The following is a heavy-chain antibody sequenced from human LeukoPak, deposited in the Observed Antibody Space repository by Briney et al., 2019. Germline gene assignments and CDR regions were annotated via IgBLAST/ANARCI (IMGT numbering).Heavy chain of an antibody. Sequence: GESLKISCKGSGYRFTDYWIGWVRQMPGKGLEGMGIIYPGDSNTKYSPSFQGQVTISADRSISTAYLQWSSLEASDTAMYYCARRVEYYYGSGSYWYFDIWGRGTLVTVSS. CDR1: GYRFTDYW. J-gene: IGHJ2*01. V-gene: IGHV5-51*01. CDR3: ARRVEYYYGSGSYWYFDI. D-gene: IGHD3-10*01. CDR2: IYPGDSNT.